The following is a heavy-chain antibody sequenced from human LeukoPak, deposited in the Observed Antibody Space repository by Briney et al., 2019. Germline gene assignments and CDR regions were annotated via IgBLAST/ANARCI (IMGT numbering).Heavy chain of an antibody. V-gene: IGHV3-48*03. CDR3: ARVPNYYYDSSGRQMDV. CDR2: ISGSGSTI. Sequence: PGGSLRLSCAASGFTFSSYEMNWVRQAPGKGLEWVSYISGSGSTIYYADSVKGRFTISKDTAKNSLYLQMNSLRAEDTAVYYCARVPNYYYDSSGRQMDVWGEGTTVTVSS. CDR1: GFTFSSYE. D-gene: IGHD3-22*01. J-gene: IGHJ6*04.